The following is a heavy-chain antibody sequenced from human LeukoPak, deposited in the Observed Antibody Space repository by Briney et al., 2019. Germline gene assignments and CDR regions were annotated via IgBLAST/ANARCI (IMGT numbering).Heavy chain of an antibody. J-gene: IGHJ4*02. V-gene: IGHV3-74*01. D-gene: IGHD1-1*01. CDR3: ARDSVQLERVDY. CDR1: GFTFSSYW. CDR2: INSDGSST. Sequence: GGSLRLSCAASGFTFSSYWMHWVRQAPGKGLMWVSRINSDGSSTSYADSVKGRFTISRDNAKNTLYLQMNCLRAEDTAVYYCARDSVQLERVDYWGQGTLDTVSS.